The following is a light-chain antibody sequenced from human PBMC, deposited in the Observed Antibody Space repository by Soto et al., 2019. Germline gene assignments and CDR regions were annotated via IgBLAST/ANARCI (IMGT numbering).Light chain of an antibody. V-gene: IGKV2-28*01. CDR3: MQALQTPYT. Sequence: EIVMTQSPPSLTGTPGEPASISCRSSQRLLHSNGNNFLDWYLQKPGQSPQLLIYLGSNRASGVPDRVSGSAAGTDFTLKISRVEAEDVGVYYCMQALQTPYTVGQGTKVDSK. J-gene: IGKJ2*01. CDR1: QRLLHSNGNNF. CDR2: LGS.